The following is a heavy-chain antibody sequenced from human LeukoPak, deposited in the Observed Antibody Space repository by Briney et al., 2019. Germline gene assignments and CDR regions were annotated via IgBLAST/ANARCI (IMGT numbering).Heavy chain of an antibody. CDR2: IYPGDSDT. CDR3: ARQIGAIEAAFDY. CDR1: YW. Sequence: YWIGWVRQMPGKGLEWMGIIYPGDSDTRYSPSFQGQVTISADKSISTAYLQWSSLKASDTAMYYCARQIGAIEAAFDYWGQGTLVTVSS. J-gene: IGHJ4*02. D-gene: IGHD6-13*01. V-gene: IGHV5-51*01.